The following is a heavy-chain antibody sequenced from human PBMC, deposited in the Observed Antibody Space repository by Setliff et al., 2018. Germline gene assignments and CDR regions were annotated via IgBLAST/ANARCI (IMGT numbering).Heavy chain of an antibody. J-gene: IGHJ6*03. V-gene: IGHV1-69*05. CDR3: AREGVDTRSSTDYRYYMDV. D-gene: IGHD5-18*01. CDR2: TIPIFGTT. Sequence: GASVKVSCKASGYTFTNYDINWVRQATGQGLEWMGGTIPIFGTTNYAQKFQGRVTIITDESTSTAYMELSSLTSADTAVYYCAREGVDTRSSTDYRYYMDVWGKGTTVTVSS. CDR1: GYTFTNYD.